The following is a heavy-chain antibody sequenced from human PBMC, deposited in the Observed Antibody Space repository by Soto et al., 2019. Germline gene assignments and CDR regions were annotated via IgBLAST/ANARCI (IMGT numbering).Heavy chain of an antibody. CDR3: ARDDRLGIAVAGPSYYYYGMDV. CDR2: ISSSSSYI. CDR1: GFSFSSYS. J-gene: IGHJ6*02. Sequence: XVCLRLSCAACGFSFSSYSMNWVRQAPGKGLEWVSSISSSSSYIYYADSVKGRFTISRDNAKNSLYLQMNSLRAEDTAVYYCARDDRLGIAVAGPSYYYYGMDVCGQRTTVTVSS. V-gene: IGHV3-21*01. D-gene: IGHD6-19*01.